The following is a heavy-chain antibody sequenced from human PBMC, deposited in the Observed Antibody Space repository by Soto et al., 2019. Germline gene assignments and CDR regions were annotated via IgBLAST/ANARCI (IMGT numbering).Heavy chain of an antibody. CDR1: GFLFSNHA. J-gene: IGHJ4*02. CDR3: AKRQGTGVDAKNFDF. V-gene: IGHV3-23*01. Sequence: GGSLRLSCAASGFLFSNHAMSWVRQAPGKGLEWVAGISDSGGLTYYADSVKGRFIMSRDNSKNTLYLQMKSLRADDTAVYFCAKRQGTGVDAKNFDFWGQGTLVTVS. CDR2: ISDSGGLT. D-gene: IGHD2-15*01.